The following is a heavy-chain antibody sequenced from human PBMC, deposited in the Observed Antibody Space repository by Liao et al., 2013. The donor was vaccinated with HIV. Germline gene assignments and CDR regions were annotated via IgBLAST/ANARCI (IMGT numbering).Heavy chain of an antibody. V-gene: IGHV4-59*01. CDR2: IYYTGST. CDR1: GGSISSDY. D-gene: IGHD5-24*01. J-gene: IGHJ4*02. CDR3: ARWFGNNYGIDS. Sequence: QVQLQESGPGLVKPSQTLSLTCTVSGGSISSDYWTWIRQAPGKGPEWIGYIYYTGSTNYNPSFASRITISIDTSKKRFSLKMTSVTAADTAVYYCARWFGNNYGIDSWGQGNPGHRLL.